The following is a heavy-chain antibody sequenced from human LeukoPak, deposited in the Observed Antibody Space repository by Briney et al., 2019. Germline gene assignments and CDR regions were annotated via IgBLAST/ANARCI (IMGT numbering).Heavy chain of an antibody. CDR3: ARVLRMGGHSYGFDD. CDR2: IGSSSGYT. V-gene: IGHV3-11*05. CDR1: GFSFSDFY. D-gene: IGHD5-18*01. J-gene: IGHJ4*02. Sequence: GGSLRLSCAASGFSFSDFYMSWIRQAPGEGLECVSYIGSSSGYTNYADSVKGRFAVSRDNPKNSLYLQMNSLRAEDTAVYYCARVLRMGGHSYGFDDWGQGTLVTVSS.